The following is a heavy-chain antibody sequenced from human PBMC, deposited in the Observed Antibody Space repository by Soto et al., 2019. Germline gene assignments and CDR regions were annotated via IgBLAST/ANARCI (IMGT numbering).Heavy chain of an antibody. CDR3: ARQAARNYIDS. CDR2: IDSRGRTL. J-gene: IGHJ4*02. CDR1: GFTFSDYS. D-gene: IGHD6-6*01. Sequence: GGSLRLSCVASGFTFSDYSMSWIRQAPGKGLEWLAFIDSRGRTLSYADSVRGRFTISRDNAENSVYLQMDSLSADDTAVYYCARQAARNYIDSWGQGNSVTSPQ. V-gene: IGHV3-11*01.